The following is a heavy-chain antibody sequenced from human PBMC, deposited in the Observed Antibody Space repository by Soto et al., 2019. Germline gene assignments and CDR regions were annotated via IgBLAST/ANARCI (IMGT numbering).Heavy chain of an antibody. CDR3: ARVGVGLAAPRVWPY. CDR2: INPYNGNT. D-gene: IGHD6-13*01. J-gene: IGHJ4*02. Sequence: ASVKVSCKASGYTFASYGISWVRQAPGQGLEWMAWINPYNGNTKYAEKFLGRVTVTTDTSTATAYMEVRSLTSDDTAVFYCARVGVGLAAPRVWPYWGQGTPVTVSS. V-gene: IGHV1-18*01. CDR1: GYTFASYG.